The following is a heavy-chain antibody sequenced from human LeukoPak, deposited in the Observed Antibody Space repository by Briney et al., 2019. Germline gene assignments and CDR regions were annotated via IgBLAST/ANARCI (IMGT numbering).Heavy chain of an antibody. D-gene: IGHD5-12*01. V-gene: IGHV3-48*01. CDR2: ISSSSSTI. J-gene: IGHJ4*02. CDR1: GFTVSRYR. Sequence: PGGSLRLSCEVSGFTVSRYRMHWVRQAPGKGLEWISYISSSSSTIYYADSVKGRFTISRDNAKNSLYLQMNSLRAEDTAVYYCARVGYSGYDYFDYWGQGTLVTVSS. CDR3: ARVGYSGYDYFDY.